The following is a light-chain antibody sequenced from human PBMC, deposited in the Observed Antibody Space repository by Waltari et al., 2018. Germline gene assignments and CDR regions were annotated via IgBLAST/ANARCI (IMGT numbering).Light chain of an antibody. CDR3: QQYNNFHT. Sequence: EIVMTQSPATLSVSPGERATLSCRASQSVSSNLAWYQKKPGQAPRLLMYDAYTRATGIPAMFSGSGSGTEFTLTISSLQSEDFAVYFCQQYNNFHTFGQGTKLEIK. J-gene: IGKJ2*01. CDR1: QSVSSN. V-gene: IGKV3-15*01. CDR2: DAY.